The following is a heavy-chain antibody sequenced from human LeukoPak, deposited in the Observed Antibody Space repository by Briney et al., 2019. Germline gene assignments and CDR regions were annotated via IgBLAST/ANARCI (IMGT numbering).Heavy chain of an antibody. J-gene: IGHJ6*02. CDR1: GGSFSGYY. D-gene: IGHD3-22*01. CDR3: ARGTYYYDSSGYPWYYGMDV. CDR2: INHSGST. V-gene: IGHV4-34*01. Sequence: SETLSLTCAVYGGSFSGYYWSWIRQPPGKGLEWIGEINHSGSTNYNPSLKSRVTISVDTSKNQFSLKLSSVTAADTAVYYCARGTYYYDSSGYPWYYGMDVWGQGTTATVSS.